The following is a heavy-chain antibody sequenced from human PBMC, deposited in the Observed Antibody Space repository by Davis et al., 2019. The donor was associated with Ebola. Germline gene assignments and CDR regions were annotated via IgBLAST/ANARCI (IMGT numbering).Heavy chain of an antibody. CDR2: MDPAGDT. D-gene: IGHD5-12*01. CDR1: GFTVSSYD. Sequence: GASLKISCAASGFTVSSYDMHWVRQATGKGLEWVSSMDPAGDTYYPDSVRGRLSISRDGAKNSLYLHMHSLRLGDTAVYYCAREVSGYDSPYYHMDVWGQGTAVTVSS. V-gene: IGHV3-13*04. J-gene: IGHJ6*03. CDR3: AREVSGYDSPYYHMDV.